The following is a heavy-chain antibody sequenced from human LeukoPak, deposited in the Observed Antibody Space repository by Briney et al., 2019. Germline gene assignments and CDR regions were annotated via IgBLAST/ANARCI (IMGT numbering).Heavy chain of an antibody. V-gene: IGHV3-66*01. CDR1: GFTVSSNY. Sequence: GGSLRLSCAASGFTVSSNYMSWVRQAPGKGLEWVSVIYSGGSTHYADSVKGRFTISRDNSKNTLYLQMNSLRAEDTAVYYCARDLQTTYCSGGSCYGSAVYWGQGTLVTVSS. J-gene: IGHJ4*02. D-gene: IGHD2-15*01. CDR2: IYSGGST. CDR3: ARDLQTTYCSGGSCYGSAVY.